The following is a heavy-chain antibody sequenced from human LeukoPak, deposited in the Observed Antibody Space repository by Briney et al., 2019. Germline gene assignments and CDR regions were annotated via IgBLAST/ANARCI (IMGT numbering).Heavy chain of an antibody. Sequence: GGSLRLSCAASGFTFSSFGMHWLRQAPGMGLEWVAVISYDASDEYYADSVKGRFTISRDNAKNSLYLQMNSLRAEDTAVYYCARDANGGSNYYYYYMDVWGKGTTVTVSS. D-gene: IGHD3-16*01. CDR2: ISYDASDE. CDR3: ARDANGGSNYYYYYMDV. J-gene: IGHJ6*03. CDR1: GFTFSSFG. V-gene: IGHV3-30*03.